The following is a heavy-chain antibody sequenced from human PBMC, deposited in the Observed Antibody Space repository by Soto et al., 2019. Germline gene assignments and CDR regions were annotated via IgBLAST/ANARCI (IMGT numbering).Heavy chain of an antibody. Sequence: SETLSLTCTVSGGSISSGGYYWSWIRQPPGKGLEWIGYIYYSGSTYYNPSLKSRVTISVDTSKNQFSLKLSSVTAADTAVYYCASQHYYDSSGYYVGYWGQATLVTVSS. V-gene: IGHV4-30-4*01. J-gene: IGHJ4*02. D-gene: IGHD3-22*01. CDR2: IYYSGST. CDR1: GGSISSGGYY. CDR3: ASQHYYDSSGYYVGY.